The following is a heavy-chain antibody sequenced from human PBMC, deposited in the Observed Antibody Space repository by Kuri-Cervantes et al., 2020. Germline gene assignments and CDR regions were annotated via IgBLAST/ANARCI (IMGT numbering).Heavy chain of an antibody. CDR1: GFTFDDYG. D-gene: IGHD3-22*01. V-gene: IGHV3-20*04. J-gene: IGHJ3*02. CDR3: AREYYFDSSGYYDAFDI. CDR2: VNWSGSGT. Sequence: GESLKISCAASGFTFDDYGMTWVRQAPGKGLEWVSGVNWSGSGTVYADSVKGRFTISRDNAKNSLYLQMNSLRAEDTAVYYCAREYYFDSSGYYDAFDIWGQGTMVTVSS.